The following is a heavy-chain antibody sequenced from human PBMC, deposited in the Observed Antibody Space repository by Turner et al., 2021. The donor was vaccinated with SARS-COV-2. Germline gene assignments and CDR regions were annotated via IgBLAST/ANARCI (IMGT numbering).Heavy chain of an antibody. V-gene: IGHV1-18*01. D-gene: IGHD3-3*02. CDR2: ISAYNGNT. J-gene: IGHJ6*02. Sequence: QVQLVQSGAEVKKPGSSVKVSCKPSGGTFSSYAISWVRPAPGQGLEWMGWISAYNGNTNYAQKLQGRVTMTTDTSTSTAYMELRSLRSDDTAVYYCARVLSIYFGMDVWGQGTTVTVSS. CDR3: ARVLSIYFGMDV. CDR1: GGTFSSYA.